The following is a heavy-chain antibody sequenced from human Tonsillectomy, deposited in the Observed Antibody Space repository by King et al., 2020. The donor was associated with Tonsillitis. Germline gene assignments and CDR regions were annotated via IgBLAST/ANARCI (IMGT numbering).Heavy chain of an antibody. CDR3: ARHGITMVRGVIITVDY. V-gene: IGHV5-10-1*03. CDR1: GFSFTSYW. J-gene: IGHJ4*02. CDR2: IDPSDSYT. D-gene: IGHD3-10*01. Sequence: VQLVESGAEVKKPGESLRISCKGSGFSFTSYWISWVRQMPGKGLKWMGRIDPSDSYTNYSPSFQGHVTISADKSISTAYLQWSSLKASDTAMYYCARHGITMVRGVIITVDYWGQGTLVTVSS.